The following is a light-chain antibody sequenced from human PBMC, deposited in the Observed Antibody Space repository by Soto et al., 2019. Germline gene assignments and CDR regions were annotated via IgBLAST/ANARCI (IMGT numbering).Light chain of an antibody. CDR3: NSYTSSTSLPYV. CDR1: TNDVGGDNY. Sequence: QSALTQPASVSGSPGQSITISCTGTTNDVGGDNYVSWYQQHPGKAPKLLIFEVTSRPSGVSHRFSGSKSGNTASLTISALQAEDEADYFCNSYTSSTSLPYVFGTGTKVTVL. J-gene: IGLJ1*01. CDR2: EVT. V-gene: IGLV2-14*01.